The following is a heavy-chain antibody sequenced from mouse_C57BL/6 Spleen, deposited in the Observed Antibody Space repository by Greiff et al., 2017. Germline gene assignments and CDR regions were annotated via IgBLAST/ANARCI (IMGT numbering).Heavy chain of an antibody. CDR2: ISSGGDYI. CDR3: TREGDSSYEAWFAY. CDR1: GFTFSSYA. D-gene: IGHD1-1*01. J-gene: IGHJ3*01. Sequence: EVKLVESGEGLVKPGGSLKLSCAASGFTFSSYAMSWVRQTPEKRLEWVAYISSGGDYIYYADTVKGRFTISRDNARNTLYLQMSSLKSEDTAMYYCTREGDSSYEAWFAYWGQGTLVTVSA. V-gene: IGHV5-9-1*02.